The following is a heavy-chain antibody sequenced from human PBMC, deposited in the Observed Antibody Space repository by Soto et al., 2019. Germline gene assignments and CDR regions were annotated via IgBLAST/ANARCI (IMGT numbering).Heavy chain of an antibody. CDR1: GFTFSDYY. CDR2: ISSSGDTI. V-gene: IGHV3-11*01. Sequence: QVQLVESGGGLVKPGGSLRLSCAASGFTFSDYYMNWFRQAPGKGLEWVSYISSSGDTIYYADSVKGRLTIAGYNSKNSLHLQMNRLRAEYTALYYCARDTGYGGHGRMDVCGQGTRVSVSS. CDR3: ARDTGYGGHGRMDV. J-gene: IGHJ6*02. D-gene: IGHD4-17*01.